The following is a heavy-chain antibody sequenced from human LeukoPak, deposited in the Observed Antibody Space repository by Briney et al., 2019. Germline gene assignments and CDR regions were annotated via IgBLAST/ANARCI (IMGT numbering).Heavy chain of an antibody. CDR2: IQSSGTT. J-gene: IGHJ4*02. CDR1: GGSVRSDY. D-gene: IGHD6-19*01. V-gene: IGHV4-4*07. Sequence: SETLSLTCSVSGGSVRSDYWNWIRQPAGKGLEWIGRIQSSGTTNYNSSLKSRLTMSVDTSKNQFSLKLSSVTAADTAVYYCARDSGSGWYGQWGQGTLVTVSS. CDR3: ARDSGSGWYGQ.